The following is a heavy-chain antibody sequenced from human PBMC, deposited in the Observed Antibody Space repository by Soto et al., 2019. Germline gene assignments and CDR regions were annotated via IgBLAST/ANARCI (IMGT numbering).Heavy chain of an antibody. D-gene: IGHD3-10*01. CDR2: IYYSGST. Sequence: SETLSLTCTVSGGSISSGGYYWSWIRQHPGKGLEWIGYIYYSGSTYYNPSLKSRVTISVDTSKNQFSLKLSSVTAADTAVYYCARGHPLSLIWFGELFPYYFDYWGQGTLVTVSS. CDR1: GGSISSGGYY. CDR3: ARGHPLSLIWFGELFPYYFDY. V-gene: IGHV4-31*03. J-gene: IGHJ4*02.